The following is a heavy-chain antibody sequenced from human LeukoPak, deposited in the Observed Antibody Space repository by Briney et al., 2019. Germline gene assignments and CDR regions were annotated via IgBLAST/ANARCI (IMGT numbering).Heavy chain of an antibody. CDR2: INSDESIT. V-gene: IGHV3-74*01. J-gene: IGHJ4*02. CDR1: GFTFSSSW. Sequence: TGGSLRLSCAASGFTFSSSWMYWARQAPGKGLVWVSRINSDESITTYADSVKGRFTISRDNAENTLYLQMNSLRAEDTAVYYCARGLVPGFLDYWGQGTPVTVSS. CDR3: ARGLVPGFLDY. D-gene: IGHD4-11*01.